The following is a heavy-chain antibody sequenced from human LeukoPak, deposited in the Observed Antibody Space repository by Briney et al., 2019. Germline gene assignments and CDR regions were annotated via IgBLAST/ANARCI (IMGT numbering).Heavy chain of an antibody. Sequence: GASVKVSCKVSRHTLAELSMHWVRQAPGKGLEWMGGFDPEAFETVNAQKFQGRLTMTEDTSTDTAYMELSSLGSGDTAVYYCARGGDSSGYYDAFDIWGQGTMVTVSS. CDR3: ARGGDSSGYYDAFDI. CDR1: RHTLAELS. V-gene: IGHV1-24*01. CDR2: FDPEAFET. D-gene: IGHD3-22*01. J-gene: IGHJ3*02.